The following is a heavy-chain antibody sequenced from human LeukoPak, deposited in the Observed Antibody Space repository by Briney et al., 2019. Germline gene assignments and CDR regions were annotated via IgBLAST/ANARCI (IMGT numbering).Heavy chain of an antibody. V-gene: IGHV5-51*01. CDR2: FYPGDSDT. CDR3: ARGGSTMVTPYYLDY. CDR1: GYSFTSYW. Sequence: GESLKISCKGSGYSFTSYWIGWVRQMPGKGLEWMGFFYPGDSDTRYSPSFQGQVSISPDKSISTAYLQWSSLKASDTAMHYCARGGSTMVTPYYLDYWGQGTLVTVSS. D-gene: IGHD3-10*01. J-gene: IGHJ4*02.